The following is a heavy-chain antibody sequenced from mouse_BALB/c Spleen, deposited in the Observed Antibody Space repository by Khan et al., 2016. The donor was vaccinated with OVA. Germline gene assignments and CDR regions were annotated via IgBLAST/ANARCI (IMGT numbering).Heavy chain of an antibody. D-gene: IGHD2-14*01. CDR1: GYTFTDYV. V-gene: IGHV1-77*01. Sequence: QVRLQQSGPEMVKPGASLKVSCKASGYTFTDYVIGWMKQRPRQGLEWIGDIFPGSDTPYYNEKFKDKATLTADKSSNTAYMQLSSLTSEDSAGYFCARGGYAVFAYWGQGTLVTVSA. CDR3: ARGGYAVFAY. CDR2: IFPGSDTP. J-gene: IGHJ3*01.